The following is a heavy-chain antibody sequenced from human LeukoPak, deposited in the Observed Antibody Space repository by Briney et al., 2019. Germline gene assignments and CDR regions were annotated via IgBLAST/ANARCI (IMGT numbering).Heavy chain of an antibody. J-gene: IGHJ4*02. D-gene: IGHD3-10*01. Sequence: SETLSLTCIVSGGSINIYYWSWIRQPPGKGLEWIGYIYYSGSANYNPSLESRAAISVDTSKNQFSLKLSSVTAADTAVYYCARAGPYGSGSYYDYWGQGTLVTVSS. V-gene: IGHV4-59*01. CDR2: IYYSGSA. CDR3: ARAGPYGSGSYYDY. CDR1: GGSINIYY.